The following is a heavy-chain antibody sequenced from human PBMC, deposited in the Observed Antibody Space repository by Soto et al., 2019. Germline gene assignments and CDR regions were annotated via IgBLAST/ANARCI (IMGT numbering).Heavy chain of an antibody. D-gene: IGHD2-15*01. J-gene: IGHJ4*02. Sequence: SETLSLTCAVYGGSFSGYYWSWIRQPPGKGLEWIGEINHSGSTNYNPSLKSRVTISVDTSKNQFSLRLSSVTAADTAVYYCARASAATPGSFDYWGQGTLVTVSS. CDR2: INHSGST. CDR1: GGSFSGYY. V-gene: IGHV4-34*01. CDR3: ARASAATPGSFDY.